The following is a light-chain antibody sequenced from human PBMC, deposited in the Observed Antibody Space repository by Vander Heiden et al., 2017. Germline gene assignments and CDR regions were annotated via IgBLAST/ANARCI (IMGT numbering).Light chain of an antibody. CDR1: SSDIGAYFF. CDR3: SSFTGASTLV. Sequence: QSALTQPASVSGSLGQSITISCSGTSSDIGAYFFVSWYQQRPGKAPHLIIYEVHHRPSGVSSRFSGSTSGNTASLPISGLQAADEAYYHCSSFTGASTLVFGGGTKVTVL. V-gene: IGLV2-14*01. CDR2: EVH. J-gene: IGLJ3*02.